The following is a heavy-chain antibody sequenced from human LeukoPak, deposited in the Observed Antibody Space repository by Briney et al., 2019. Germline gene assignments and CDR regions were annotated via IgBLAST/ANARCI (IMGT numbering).Heavy chain of an antibody. CDR1: GFTFSSHG. V-gene: IGHV3-48*04. CDR3: ARVRGNDLPYMYFDY. Sequence: GSLRLSCGGSGFTFSSHGMIWVRQAPGKGLDWLSYSSPDGTSTHYADSVKARFTISRDNAENSVYLQMNSLSAEDTAVYYCARVRGNDLPYMYFDYWGQGILVTVSS. D-gene: IGHD1-1*01. J-gene: IGHJ4*02. CDR2: SSPDGTST.